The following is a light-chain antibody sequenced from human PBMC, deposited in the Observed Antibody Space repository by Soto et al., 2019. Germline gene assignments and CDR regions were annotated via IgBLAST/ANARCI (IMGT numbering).Light chain of an antibody. CDR3: SSYTVSGTYV. CDR1: SSDVGAYNF. J-gene: IGLJ1*01. CDR2: DVS. V-gene: IGLV2-14*03. Sequence: QSVLTQPASVSGSPGQSIAISCTGTSSDVGAYNFVSWYQQHPGRAPKLIIYDVSNRLSGVSNRFSGSKSGNTASLTISGLQAEDEADYYCSSYTVSGTYVFGGGTKLTVL.